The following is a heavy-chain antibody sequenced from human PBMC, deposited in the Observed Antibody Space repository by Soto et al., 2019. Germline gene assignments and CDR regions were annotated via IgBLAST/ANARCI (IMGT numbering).Heavy chain of an antibody. Sequence: SETLSLTCTVSGGSISSYYWSWIRQPPGKGLEWIGYIYYSGSTNYNPSLKSRVTVSVDTSKNQFSLKLSSVTAADTAVYYCARAMITFGGVIRKDAFDIWGQGTMVTVSS. J-gene: IGHJ3*02. V-gene: IGHV4-59*01. CDR1: GGSISSYY. D-gene: IGHD3-16*02. CDR3: ARAMITFGGVIRKDAFDI. CDR2: IYYSGST.